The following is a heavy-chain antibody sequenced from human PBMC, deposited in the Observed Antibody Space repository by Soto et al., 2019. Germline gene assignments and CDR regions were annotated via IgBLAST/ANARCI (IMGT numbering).Heavy chain of an antibody. CDR2: IGTAGDT. CDR3: ARGMDYGRAFDI. CDR1: GFTLSNYA. D-gene: IGHD4-17*01. Sequence: RRLSCAASGFTLSNYAIHWVRQRTGEGLEWVSAIGTAGDTYYPDSVKGRFTVSRDNAKNSLYLLMNSLTAGDTAVYYCARGMDYGRAFDIWGQGTMVTVSS. J-gene: IGHJ3*02. V-gene: IGHV3-13*01.